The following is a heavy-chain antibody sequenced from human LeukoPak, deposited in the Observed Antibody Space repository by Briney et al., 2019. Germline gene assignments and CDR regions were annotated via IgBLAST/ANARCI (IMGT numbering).Heavy chain of an antibody. CDR3: ARGQADIVATMNY. CDR2: IYYSGST. Sequence: PSETLSLTCPVSGGSISSYFWNWIRQPPGKGLGWIGFIYYSGSTNYNPSLKSRVTISVDTSKNQFSLRLSSVTAADTAVYFCARGQADIVATMNYWGQGTLVTVSS. D-gene: IGHD5-12*01. CDR1: GGSISSYF. J-gene: IGHJ4*02. V-gene: IGHV4-59*01.